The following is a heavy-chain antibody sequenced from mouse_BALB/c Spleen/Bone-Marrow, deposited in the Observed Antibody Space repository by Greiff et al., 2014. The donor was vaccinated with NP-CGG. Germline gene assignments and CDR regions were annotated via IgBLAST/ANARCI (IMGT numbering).Heavy chain of an antibody. V-gene: IGHV14-3*02. D-gene: IGHD1-1*01. J-gene: IGHJ2*01. Sequence: EVQLQQSGAELVKPGASVKLSCTASGFNIKDTYMHWVKQRPEQGLEWIGRIDPANGNTKYDPKFQGKATITADTSSNTAYLQLSSPTSEDTAAYYCARYYYGSSYFDYWGQGTTLTVSS. CDR3: ARYYYGSSYFDY. CDR1: GFNIKDTY. CDR2: IDPANGNT.